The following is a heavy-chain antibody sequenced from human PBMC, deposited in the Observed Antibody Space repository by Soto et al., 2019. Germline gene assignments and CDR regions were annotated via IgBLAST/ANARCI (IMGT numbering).Heavy chain of an antibody. Sequence: SETLSLTCTVSGGSISSYYWSWIRQPPGKGLEWIGYICYSGSTNYNPSLKSRVTISVDTSKNQFSLKLSSVTAADTAVYYCARSRDGYNPFDYWGQGTLVTVSS. D-gene: IGHD5-12*01. CDR3: ARSRDGYNPFDY. CDR2: ICYSGST. J-gene: IGHJ4*02. CDR1: GGSISSYY. V-gene: IGHV4-59*01.